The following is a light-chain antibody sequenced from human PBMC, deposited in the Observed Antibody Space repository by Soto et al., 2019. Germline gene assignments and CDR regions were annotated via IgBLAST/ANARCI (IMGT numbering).Light chain of an antibody. V-gene: IGKV3-15*01. Sequence: DIVLTQSPGTLSLSPGERASLSCRASQSVSSGHLAWYQQKPGQAPRLLIYGASTRAFAIPARFSGSGSGTEFTLTINSLQAEDCAVYYCQQYYNWPRTFGQGTRLEIK. J-gene: IGKJ5*01. CDR1: QSVSSGH. CDR2: GAS. CDR3: QQYYNWPRT.